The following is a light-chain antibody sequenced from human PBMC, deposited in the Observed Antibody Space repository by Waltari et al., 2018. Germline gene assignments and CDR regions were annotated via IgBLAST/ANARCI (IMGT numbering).Light chain of an antibody. J-gene: IGLJ3*02. Sequence: QSALTQPPSASGSPGQSVTISCTGTSSDVGGYHYVSWYHQRPGKAPKLMIYEVSKRPSGVPDRFSGSKSGNTASLTVSGLQAEDEADYYCSSYAGSNNLVFGGGTKLTVL. CDR3: SSYAGSNNLV. V-gene: IGLV2-8*01. CDR1: SSDVGGYHY. CDR2: EVS.